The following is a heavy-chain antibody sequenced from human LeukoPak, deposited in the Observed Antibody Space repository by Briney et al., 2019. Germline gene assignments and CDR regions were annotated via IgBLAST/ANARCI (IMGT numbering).Heavy chain of an antibody. V-gene: IGHV3-48*02. CDR1: GFTFSSYS. Sequence: PGGSLRLSCAASGFTFSSYSMNWVRQAPGKGLEWVSYISSSSNTIYYADSVKGRFTTSRDNAKNSLYLQMNSLRDEDTALYYCVTDTSMGGLFDYWGQGTLVTVSS. J-gene: IGHJ4*02. D-gene: IGHD5-18*01. CDR3: VTDTSMGGLFDY. CDR2: ISSSSNTI.